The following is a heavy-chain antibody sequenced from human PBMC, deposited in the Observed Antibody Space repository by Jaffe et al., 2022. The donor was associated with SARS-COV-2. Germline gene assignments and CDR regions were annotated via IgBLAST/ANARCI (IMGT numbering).Heavy chain of an antibody. J-gene: IGHJ4*02. D-gene: IGHD6-19*01. CDR1: GFTFSHYA. Sequence: EVHLVESGGGLVQPGGSLRLSCAASGFTFSHYAMSWVRQAAGKGPEWVSTISGGGFNTHYAESVQGRFTISRDDSKDILFLQMSGLRAEDTAVYYCAGWLTSHFDCWGQGTLVTVSS. CDR3: AGWLTSHFDC. CDR2: ISGGGFNT. V-gene: IGHV3-23*04.